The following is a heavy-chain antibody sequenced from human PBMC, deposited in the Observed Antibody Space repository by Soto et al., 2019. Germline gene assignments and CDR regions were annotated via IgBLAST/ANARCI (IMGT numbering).Heavy chain of an antibody. V-gene: IGHV5-51*01. D-gene: IGHD6-6*01. J-gene: IGHJ4*02. CDR1: GYSFTSYW. CDR2: IYPGDSDT. CDR3: ARRQVSSSAGYYFDY. Sequence: GESLKISCKGSGYSFTSYWIGWVRQMPGKGLEWMGIIYPGDSDTRYSPSFQGQVTISADKSISTAYLQWSSLKASDTAMYYCARRQVSSSAGYYFDYWGQGTLVTVSS.